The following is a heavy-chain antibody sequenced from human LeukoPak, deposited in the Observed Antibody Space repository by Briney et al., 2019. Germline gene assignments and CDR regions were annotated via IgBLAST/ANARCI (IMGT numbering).Heavy chain of an antibody. D-gene: IGHD3-9*01. J-gene: IGHJ5*02. V-gene: IGHV3-30*04. CDR1: GFTFSSYA. CDR2: ISYDGSNK. Sequence: GGSLRLSCAASGFTFSSYAMHWVRQAPGKGLEWVAVISYDGSNKYYADSVKGRFTISRDNSKNTLYLQMNSLRAEDTAVYYCARALQYYVILTGYHWGQGTLVTVSS. CDR3: ARALQYYVILTGYH.